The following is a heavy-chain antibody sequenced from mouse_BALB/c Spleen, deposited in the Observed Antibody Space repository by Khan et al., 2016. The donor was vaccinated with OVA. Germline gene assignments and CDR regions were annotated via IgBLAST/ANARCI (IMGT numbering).Heavy chain of an antibody. CDR1: GFTFSSCG. J-gene: IGHJ4*01. D-gene: IGHD1-2*01. Sequence: EVQLVESGGDLVKPGGSLKLSCAASGFTFSSCGMSWVRQTPDKRLEWVATISSGGHYTYFPDSVRGRFTISRDNAKNTLYLQMSSLKSEDTAMYYCARTMTTAKGDYYAMDYWGQGTSVTVSS. CDR3: ARTMTTAKGDYYAMDY. CDR2: ISSGGHYT. V-gene: IGHV5-6*01.